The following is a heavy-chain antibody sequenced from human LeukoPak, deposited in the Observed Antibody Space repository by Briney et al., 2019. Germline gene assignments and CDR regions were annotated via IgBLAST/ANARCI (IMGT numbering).Heavy chain of an antibody. D-gene: IGHD2-15*01. CDR1: GGSISSYY. J-gene: IGHJ4*02. CDR3: ARVAAKTVDY. V-gene: IGHV4-59*12. CDR2: IYYSGST. Sequence: SETLSPTCTVSGGSISSYYWSWIRQPPGKGLEWIGYIYYSGSTNYNPSLKSRVTISVDTSKNQFSLKLSSVTAADTAVYYCARVAAKTVDYWGQGTLVTVSS.